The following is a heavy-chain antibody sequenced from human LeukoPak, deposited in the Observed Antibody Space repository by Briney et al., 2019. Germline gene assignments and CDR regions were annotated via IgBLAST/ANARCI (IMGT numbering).Heavy chain of an antibody. D-gene: IGHD6-13*01. V-gene: IGHV1-69*05. CDR3: ASSIAAAGRGDY. Sequence: SVKVSCKASGGTFSSYAISWVRQAPGQGLEWMGGIIPIFGTANYAQKFQGRVTITTDESTSTAYMELSSLRSEDTAVYYCASSIAAAGRGDYWGQGTLVTVSS. J-gene: IGHJ4*02. CDR2: IIPIFGTA. CDR1: GGTFSSYA.